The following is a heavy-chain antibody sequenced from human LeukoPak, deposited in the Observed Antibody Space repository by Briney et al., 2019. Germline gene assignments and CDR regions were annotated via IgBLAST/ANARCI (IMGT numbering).Heavy chain of an antibody. Sequence: GGSLRLSCVVSGFTFNRCWMNWVRQAPGKGLEWVSSISSSSSYIYYADSVKGRFTISRDNAKNSLYLQMNSLRAEDTAVYYCASYPSYWYFDLWGRGTLVTVSS. CDR2: ISSSSSYI. CDR1: GFTFNRCW. J-gene: IGHJ2*01. CDR3: ASYPSYWYFDL. V-gene: IGHV3-21*01.